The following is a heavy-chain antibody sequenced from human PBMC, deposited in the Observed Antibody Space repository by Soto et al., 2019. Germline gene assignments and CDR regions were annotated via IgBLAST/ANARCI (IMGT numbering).Heavy chain of an antibody. CDR1: GFTFSSYG. V-gene: IGHV3-33*01. CDR2: IWYDGSNK. J-gene: IGHJ5*02. CDR3: AGTHYGGNSRWFDP. D-gene: IGHD4-17*01. Sequence: PGGSLRLSCAASGFTFSSYGMHWVRQAPGKGLEWVAVIWYDGSNKYYTDSVKGRFTISRDNSKSTLYLQMNSLRAEDTAVYYCAGTHYGGNSRWFDPWGQGTLVTVSS.